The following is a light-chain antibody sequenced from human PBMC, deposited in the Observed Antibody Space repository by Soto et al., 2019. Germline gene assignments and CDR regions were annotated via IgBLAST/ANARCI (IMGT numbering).Light chain of an antibody. CDR3: QQYNSYSPRT. J-gene: IGKJ1*01. Sequence: DVHFTQAPSTLSSSLGDRVTITCRASQSIGNWLAWYQQKPGKAPNLLIYDASTLENGVPSRFSGSPSGTDFTLTISSLQPYDFATYYCQQYNSYSPRTFGQGTKVDI. CDR1: QSIGNW. CDR2: DAS. V-gene: IGKV1-5*01.